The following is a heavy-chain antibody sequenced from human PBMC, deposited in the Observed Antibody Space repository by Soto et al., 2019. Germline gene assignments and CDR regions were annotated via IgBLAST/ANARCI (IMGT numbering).Heavy chain of an antibody. Sequence: QVQLVESGGGVVQPGRSLRLSCAASGFTFSSYGMHWVRQAPGKGLEWVAVIWYDGSNKYYADSVKGRFTISRDNSKNTLYLQMNSLGAEDTAVYYCARGRDYYGMDVWGQGTTVTVSS. J-gene: IGHJ6*02. V-gene: IGHV3-33*01. CDR1: GFTFSSYG. CDR3: ARGRDYYGMDV. CDR2: IWYDGSNK.